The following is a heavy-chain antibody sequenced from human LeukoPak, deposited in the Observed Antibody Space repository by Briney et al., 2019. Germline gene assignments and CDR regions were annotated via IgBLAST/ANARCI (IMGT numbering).Heavy chain of an antibody. CDR2: IYYSGST. CDR1: GGSISSYY. CDR3: ARNYGSGSYWWFDP. Sequence: SETLSLTCTVSGGSISSYYWSWIRQPPGKGLELIGYIYYSGSTNYNPSLKSRVTISVDTSKNQFSLKLSSVTAADTAVYYCARNYGSGSYWWFDPWGQGTLVTVSS. V-gene: IGHV4-59*01. D-gene: IGHD3-10*01. J-gene: IGHJ5*02.